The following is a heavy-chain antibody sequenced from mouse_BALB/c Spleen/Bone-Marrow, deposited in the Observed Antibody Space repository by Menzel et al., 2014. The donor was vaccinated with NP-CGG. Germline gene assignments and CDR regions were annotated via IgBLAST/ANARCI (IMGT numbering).Heavy chain of an antibody. V-gene: IGHV1S56*01. Sequence: SGPELVKPGASVRISCKASGYTFTSYYIHWVKQRPGQGLERIGWIYPGNVNTKYNEKFKGKATLTADKSSSTAYMQLSSLTSEDSAVYFCARDYDYDAWFAYWGQGTLVTVSA. D-gene: IGHD2-4*01. J-gene: IGHJ3*01. CDR3: ARDYDYDAWFAY. CDR2: IYPGNVNT. CDR1: GYTFTSYY.